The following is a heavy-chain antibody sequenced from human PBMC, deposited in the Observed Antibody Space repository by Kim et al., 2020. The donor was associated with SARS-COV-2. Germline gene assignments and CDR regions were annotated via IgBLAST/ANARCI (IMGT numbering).Heavy chain of an antibody. V-gene: IGHV4-34*01. J-gene: IGHJ6*02. CDR2: INHSGST. CDR1: GGSFSGYY. D-gene: IGHD6-13*01. Sequence: SETLSLTCAVYGGSFSGYYWSWIRQPPGKGLEWIGEINHSGSTNYNPSLKSRVTISVDTSKNQFSLKLSSVTAADTAVYYCARVKGDSSWYPPYYYYYGMDVWGQGTTVTVSS. CDR3: ARVKGDSSWYPPYYYYYGMDV.